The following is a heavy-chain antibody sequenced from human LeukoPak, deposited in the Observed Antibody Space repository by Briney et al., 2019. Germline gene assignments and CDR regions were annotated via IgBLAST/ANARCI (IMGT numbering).Heavy chain of an antibody. J-gene: IGHJ5*02. CDR2: ISYDGSNK. Sequence: PGGSLRLSCAASGFTFSSYAMHWVRQAPGKGLEWVAVISYDGSNKYYADSVKGRFTISRDNSKNTLYLQMNSLRAEDTAVYYCAKGGVATINNWFDPWGQGTLVTVSS. V-gene: IGHV3-30-3*01. CDR1: GFTFSSYA. CDR3: AKGGVATINNWFDP. D-gene: IGHD5-12*01.